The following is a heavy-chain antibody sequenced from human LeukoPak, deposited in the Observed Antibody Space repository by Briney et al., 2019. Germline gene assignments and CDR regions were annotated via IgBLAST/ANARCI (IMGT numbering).Heavy chain of an antibody. J-gene: IGHJ4*02. CDR2: INPSGGST. CDR1: GYTFTSYY. CDR3: ARGSRPLYYYDSSGSSHDY. V-gene: IGHV1-46*01. Sequence: APVKVSCKASGYTFTSYYMHWVRQAPGQGLEWMGIINPSGGSTSYAQKFQGRVTMTRDTSTSTVYMELSSLRSEDTAVYYCARGSRPLYYYDSSGSSHDYWGQGTLVTVSS. D-gene: IGHD3-22*01.